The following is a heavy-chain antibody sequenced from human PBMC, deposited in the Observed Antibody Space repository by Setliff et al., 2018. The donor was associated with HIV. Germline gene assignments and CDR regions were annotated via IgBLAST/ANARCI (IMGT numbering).Heavy chain of an antibody. CDR3: ARGRAGTGLDP. D-gene: IGHD6-13*01. V-gene: IGHV4-4*07. Sequence: SETLSLTCSVSGGYLDSYSWSWIRQPAGQGLEWIGQVYSSGFTDYNPSLKSRVTLSADPSKTEVSLKMSSVTAAATAVYYCARGRAGTGLDPWGQGTLVTVSS. J-gene: IGHJ5*02. CDR2: VYSSGFT. CDR1: GGYLDSYS.